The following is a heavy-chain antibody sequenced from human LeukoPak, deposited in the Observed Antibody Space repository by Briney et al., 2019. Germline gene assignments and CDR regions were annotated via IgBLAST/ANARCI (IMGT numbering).Heavy chain of an antibody. CDR2: INHSGST. J-gene: IGHJ4*02. Sequence: SETLSLTCTVSGGSISSSSYYWSWIRQPPGKGLEWIGEINHSGSTNYNPSLKSRVTISVDTSKNQFSLKLSSVTAADTAVYYCARHGSYGRPLDYWGQGTLVTVSS. CDR3: ARHGSYGRPLDY. V-gene: IGHV4-39*01. CDR1: GGSISSSSYY. D-gene: IGHD5-18*01.